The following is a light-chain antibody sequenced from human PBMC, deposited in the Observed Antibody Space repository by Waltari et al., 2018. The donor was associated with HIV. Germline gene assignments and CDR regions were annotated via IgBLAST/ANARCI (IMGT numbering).Light chain of an antibody. Sequence: QSVPTHPPSASGTPRQRVSSPCSGSSSNTGRHYVYCYQHLPGTAPKPLLYRNNQRPSGVPDRFSGSKSGTSASLAISGLRSEDEADYYCAAWDDSLSGLCVFGTGTKVTVL. CDR3: AAWDDSLSGLCV. CDR1: SSNTGRHY. V-gene: IGLV1-47*01. J-gene: IGLJ1*01. CDR2: RNN.